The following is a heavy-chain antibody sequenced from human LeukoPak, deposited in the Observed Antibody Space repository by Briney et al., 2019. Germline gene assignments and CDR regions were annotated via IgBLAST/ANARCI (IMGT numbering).Heavy chain of an antibody. D-gene: IGHD6-19*01. Sequence: ASVKVSCKASGYTFTGYYMHWVRQAPGQGLEWMGWINPNSGGTNYAQKFQGRVTMTRDTSISTAYMELSRLRSDDTAVYYCARDRRIAVAGTSRSAFDIWGQGTMVTVSS. CDR2: INPNSGGT. J-gene: IGHJ3*02. CDR3: ARDRRIAVAGTSRSAFDI. V-gene: IGHV1-2*02. CDR1: GYTFTGYY.